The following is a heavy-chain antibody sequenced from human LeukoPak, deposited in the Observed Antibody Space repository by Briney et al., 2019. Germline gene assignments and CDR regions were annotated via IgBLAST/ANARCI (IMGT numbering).Heavy chain of an antibody. D-gene: IGHD4-17*01. J-gene: IGHJ4*02. CDR3: ARGHTAVTRHFDF. CDR2: ISSGSSAI. Sequence: GGSLRLSCATSGVTFSSDTLNWVRQAPGKGLEWVSSISSGSSAIFSADALKGRFTISRDDAKNLLYLDMNSLRAGDTAVYYCARGHTAVTRHFDFWGQGTLVTVSS. CDR1: GVTFSSDT. V-gene: IGHV3-21*01.